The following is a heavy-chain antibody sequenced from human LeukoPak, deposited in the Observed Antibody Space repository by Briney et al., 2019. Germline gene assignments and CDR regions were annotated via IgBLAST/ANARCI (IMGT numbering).Heavy chain of an antibody. D-gene: IGHD6-13*01. CDR3: ARGVKSAVWQAFDI. CDR2: INQDGSEK. V-gene: IGHV3-7*04. Sequence: GGSLRLSCAASGFTFSSYWMSWVRQAPGKGLEWVANINQDGSEKYYVDSVKGRFTISRDNAKNSLYLQMNSLRAEDTAVYYCARGVKSAVWQAFDIWGQGTMVTVSS. CDR1: GFTFSSYW. J-gene: IGHJ3*02.